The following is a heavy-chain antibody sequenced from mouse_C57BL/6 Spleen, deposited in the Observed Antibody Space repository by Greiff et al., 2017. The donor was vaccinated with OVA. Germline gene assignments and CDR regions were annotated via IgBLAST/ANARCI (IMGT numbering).Heavy chain of an antibody. V-gene: IGHV1-54*01. D-gene: IGHD4-1*01. CDR2: INPGSGGT. CDR1: GYAFTNYL. Sequence: QVQLQQSGAELVRPGTSVKVSCKASGYAFTNYLIEWVKQRPGQGLEWIGVINPGSGGTNYNEKFKGKATLTADKSSSTAYMQLSSLTSEDSAVYFCARRYWDMDYSDYWGQGTTLTVSS. CDR3: ARRYWDMDYSDY. J-gene: IGHJ2*01.